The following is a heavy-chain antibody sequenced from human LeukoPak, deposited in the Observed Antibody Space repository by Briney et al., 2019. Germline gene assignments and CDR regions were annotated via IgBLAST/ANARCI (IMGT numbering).Heavy chain of an antibody. CDR3: ARDDCGGGTCRDNFYFSGMDV. CDR1: GFTFGRYS. Sequence: GGSLRLSCTASGFTFGRYSMNWVRQAPGKGLEWISYITSGNSAMHYADSVKGRFTISRDNAKNSLYLQMNSLRDEDTAVYYRARDDCGGGTCRDNFYFSGMDVWGQGTTVTVSS. V-gene: IGHV3-48*02. CDR2: ITSGNSAM. J-gene: IGHJ6*02. D-gene: IGHD2-15*01.